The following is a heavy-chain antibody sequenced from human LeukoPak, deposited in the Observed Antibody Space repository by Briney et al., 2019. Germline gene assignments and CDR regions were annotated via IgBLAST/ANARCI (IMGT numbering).Heavy chain of an antibody. D-gene: IGHD2-2*01. CDR3: ARYCSSTNCHHFDY. V-gene: IGHV4-59*01. J-gene: IGHJ4*02. Sequence: SETLSLTCTVSGGSIFSYYWSWIRQSPGKGLEWIGYVYNGGSTNYNPSLKSRVTILVDMSKNQFSLRLSSMTAADTAVYYCARYCSSTNCHHFDYWGQGTLVTVSS. CDR1: GGSIFSYY. CDR2: VYNGGST.